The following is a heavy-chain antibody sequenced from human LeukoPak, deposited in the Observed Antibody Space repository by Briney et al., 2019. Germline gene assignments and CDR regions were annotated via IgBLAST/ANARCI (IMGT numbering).Heavy chain of an antibody. D-gene: IGHD5-12*01. J-gene: IGHJ3*02. CDR2: IIPIFGTA. Sequence: GASVKVSCKASGGTFSSYAISWVRQAAGQGLEWMGRIIPIFGTANYAQKFQGRVTITTDESTSTAYMELSSLRSEDTAVYYCAREIYSGAFDIWGQGTMVTVSS. V-gene: IGHV1-69*05. CDR1: GGTFSSYA. CDR3: AREIYSGAFDI.